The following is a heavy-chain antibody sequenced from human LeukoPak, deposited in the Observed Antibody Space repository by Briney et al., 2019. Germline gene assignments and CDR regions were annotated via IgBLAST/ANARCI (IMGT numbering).Heavy chain of an antibody. Sequence: SGGSLRLSCAASGFTFDDYAMHWVRQAPGKGLEWVSGISWNSGSIGYADSVKGRFTISRDNSKNTLYLQMNSLRAEDTAVYYCAKGGLAARIFNVATSWGQGTLVTVSS. V-gene: IGHV3-9*01. CDR1: GFTFDDYA. D-gene: IGHD5-12*01. J-gene: IGHJ4*02. CDR2: ISWNSGSI. CDR3: AKGGLAARIFNVATS.